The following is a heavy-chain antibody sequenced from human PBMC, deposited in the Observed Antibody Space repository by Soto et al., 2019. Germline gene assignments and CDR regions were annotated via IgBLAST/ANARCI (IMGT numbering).Heavy chain of an antibody. D-gene: IGHD3-22*01. J-gene: IGHJ4*02. CDR1: GGTFSSYT. CDR3: ARGPTDYYDNSGNYFLDY. CDR2: IIPILGIA. V-gene: IGHV1-69*02. Sequence: SVKVSFKASGGTFSSYTISWVRQAPGQGLEWMGRIIPILGIANYAQKFQGRVTITADKSTSTAYMELSSLTSDDTAVYYCARGPTDYYDNSGNYFLDYWGQGTLVTVSS.